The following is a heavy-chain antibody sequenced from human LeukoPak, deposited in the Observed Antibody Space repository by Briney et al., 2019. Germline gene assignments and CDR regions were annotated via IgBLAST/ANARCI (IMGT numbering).Heavy chain of an antibody. J-gene: IGHJ5*02. CDR3: AKGNAFDP. V-gene: IGHV3-23*01. CDR1: GFSFNTYA. CDR2: FSGSGSST. Sequence: PGGSLRLSCAASGFSFNTYAMDWVRQAPGKGLEWVSGFSGSGSSTFYADSVKGRFTISRDNSKNTLYLQMNSLRAEDTAVYYCAKGNAFDPWGQGTLVTVSS.